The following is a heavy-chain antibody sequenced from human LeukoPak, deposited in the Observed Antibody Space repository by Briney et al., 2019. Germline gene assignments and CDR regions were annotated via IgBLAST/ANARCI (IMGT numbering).Heavy chain of an antibody. CDR2: IYSGDTT. CDR3: ARDGGSGTYYAEDSYYYGMDV. CDR1: GFTVSSTC. D-gene: IGHD3-10*01. Sequence: PGGSLRLSCAASGFTVSSTCMTWVRQAPGKGLEWVSFIYSGDTTFYANSVKGRFTISRDSSKNTLNLQMNSLRAEDTAVYYCARDGGSGTYYAEDSYYYGMDVWGQGTTVTVSS. V-gene: IGHV3-66*01. J-gene: IGHJ6*02.